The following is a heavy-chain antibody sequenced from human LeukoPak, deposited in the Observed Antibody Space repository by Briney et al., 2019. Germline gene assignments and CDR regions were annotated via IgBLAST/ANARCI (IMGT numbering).Heavy chain of an antibody. V-gene: IGHV3-49*03. CDR1: GFTFGDYA. Sequence: QPGRSLRLSCTASGFTFGDYAMSWFRQAPGKGLEWVGFIRSKAYGGTTEYAASVKGRFTISRDDSKSIAYLQMNSLKTEDTAVYYCTRDGYSSRNYYYYYMDVWGKGTTVTVSS. CDR3: TRDGYSSRNYYYYYMDV. J-gene: IGHJ6*03. CDR2: IRSKAYGGTT. D-gene: IGHD6-13*01.